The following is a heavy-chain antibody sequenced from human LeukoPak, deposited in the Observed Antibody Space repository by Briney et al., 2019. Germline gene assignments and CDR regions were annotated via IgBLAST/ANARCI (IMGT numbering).Heavy chain of an antibody. D-gene: IGHD6-13*01. Sequence: GGSLRLSCAASGFTFSSYAMSWVRQAPGKGLEWVSAISGSGGSTYYADSVKGRFTISRDNAKNTLYLQMNSLRAEDTAVYYCARDVAAAGDYWGQGTLVTVSS. CDR3: ARDVAAAGDY. J-gene: IGHJ4*02. CDR2: ISGSGGST. V-gene: IGHV3-23*01. CDR1: GFTFSSYA.